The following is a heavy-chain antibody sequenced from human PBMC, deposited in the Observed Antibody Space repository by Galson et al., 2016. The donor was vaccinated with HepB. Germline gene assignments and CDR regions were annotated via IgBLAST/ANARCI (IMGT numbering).Heavy chain of an antibody. D-gene: IGHD2-8*01. Sequence: SVKVSCKASGDSFSNYVVDWVRQAPGQGLQWVGGIIPLLTTKHFAQSFQGRVTISADLSTSTVYWEMTGLRSEDTGMYYCARRCTSTNCYIHDAFDVWGQGTVLTVS. J-gene: IGHJ3*01. CDR2: IIPLLTTK. CDR3: ARRCTSTNCYIHDAFDV. V-gene: IGHV1-69*10. CDR1: GDSFSNYV.